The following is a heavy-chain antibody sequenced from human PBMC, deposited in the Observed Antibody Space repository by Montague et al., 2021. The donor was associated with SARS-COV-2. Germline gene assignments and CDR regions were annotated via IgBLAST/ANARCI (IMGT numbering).Heavy chain of an antibody. CDR2: ITSTSRYI. Sequence: SLRLSCATSGFTFDDYGMSWVRQAPGKGLEWVSSITSTSRYIYYADSVRGRFTISRANGKKLLYLQMNSLRAEDTAIYYCAGGILRSPVGLDYWGQGTLVTVSA. J-gene: IGHJ4*02. D-gene: IGHD1-1*01. CDR3: AGGILRSPVGLDY. CDR1: GFTFDDYG. V-gene: IGHV3-21*01.